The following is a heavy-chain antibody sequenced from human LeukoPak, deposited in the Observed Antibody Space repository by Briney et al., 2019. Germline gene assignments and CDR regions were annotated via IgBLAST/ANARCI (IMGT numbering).Heavy chain of an antibody. CDR1: GGTFSSYA. V-gene: IGHV1-69*05. Sequence: SVKVSCKDSGGTFSSYAISWVRQAPGQGLEWMAGIIPIFGTANYAQKFQGRVTITTDESTSTAYMELSSLRSEDTAVYYCARRYCSSTSCSDPEYFQHWGQRTLVTVSS. J-gene: IGHJ1*01. CDR2: IIPIFGTA. D-gene: IGHD2-2*01. CDR3: ARRYCSSTSCSDPEYFQH.